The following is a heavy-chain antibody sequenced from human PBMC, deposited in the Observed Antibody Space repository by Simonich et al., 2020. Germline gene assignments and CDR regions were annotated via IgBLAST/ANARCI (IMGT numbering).Heavy chain of an antibody. J-gene: IGHJ6*03. CDR2: SNTNRGGT. CDR3: ARGALTGDYYYMDV. Sequence: QVQLVQSGAEVKKPGASVKVSCKASGYTFTGYYMHWVRLAPGQGLEWIGRSNTNRGGTNSAQKFQGRVTSTRDPSISTAYMELSRLRSDDTAVYYCARGALTGDYYYMDVWGKGTTVTVSS. D-gene: IGHD7-27*01. V-gene: IGHV1-2*01. CDR1: GYTFTGYY.